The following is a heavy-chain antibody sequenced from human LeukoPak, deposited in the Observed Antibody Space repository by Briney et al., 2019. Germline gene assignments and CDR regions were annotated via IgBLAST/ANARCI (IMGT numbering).Heavy chain of an antibody. Sequence: GGSLRLSCAASGITGCSMHWVRQAPGKGLEWVCSISSSSNYIYCADSVKGRFTISRDNAKNSLFLQVSSLRAEDTAVYYCAELGITMIGGVWGKGTTVTISS. D-gene: IGHD3-10*02. V-gene: IGHV3-21*01. CDR1: GITGCS. CDR2: ISSSSNYI. CDR3: AELGITMIGGV. J-gene: IGHJ6*04.